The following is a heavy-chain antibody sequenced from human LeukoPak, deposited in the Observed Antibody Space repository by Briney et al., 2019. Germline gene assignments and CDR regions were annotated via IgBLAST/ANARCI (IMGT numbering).Heavy chain of an antibody. CDR3: AKDHAYDTSGYYYDY. CDR2: ISGSGNIT. CDR1: GFTFSLYA. D-gene: IGHD3-22*01. J-gene: IGHJ4*02. Sequence: PGGSLRLSCAASGFTFSLYAMSWVRQAPGKGREGVSAISGSGNITYSADSVQGRFTISRDNSKNTLYPQMNSLRAEDTAVYYCAKDHAYDTSGYYYDYWGQGTLVTVSS. V-gene: IGHV3-23*01.